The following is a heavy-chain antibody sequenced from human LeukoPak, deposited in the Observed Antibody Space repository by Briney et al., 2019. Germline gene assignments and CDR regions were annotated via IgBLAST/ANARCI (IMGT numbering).Heavy chain of an antibody. CDR2: IHYSGGT. CDR1: GGSISSYY. CDR3: ARGEGQAVSAFDY. D-gene: IGHD2-21*02. Sequence: SSETLSLTCTVSGGSISSYYWNWIRQPPGKGLEWLGYIHYSGGTKYNPSLESRVTISLDTAKNQFSLRLSSLTAADTAVYYCARGEGQAVSAFDYWGQGMLVTVSS. V-gene: IGHV4-59*01. J-gene: IGHJ4*02.